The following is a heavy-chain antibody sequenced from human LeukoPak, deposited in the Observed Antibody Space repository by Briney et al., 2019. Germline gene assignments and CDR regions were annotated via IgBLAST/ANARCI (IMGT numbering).Heavy chain of an antibody. V-gene: IGHV1-69*04. CDR2: IIPILGIA. Sequence: SVKVSCTASGYTFSNYGLSWVRQAPGQGLEWMGRIIPILGIANYAQKFQGRVTITADKSTSTAYMELSSLRSEDTAVYYCASLEMATTIDYWGQGTLVTVSS. CDR3: ASLEMATTIDY. CDR1: GYTFSNYG. D-gene: IGHD5-24*01. J-gene: IGHJ4*02.